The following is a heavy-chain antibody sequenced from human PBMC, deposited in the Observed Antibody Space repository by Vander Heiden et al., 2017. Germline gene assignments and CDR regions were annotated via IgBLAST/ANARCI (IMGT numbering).Heavy chain of an antibody. CDR1: GFTFSSYS. CDR3: AREGRVAAAGTLFDY. Sequence: EVQLVESGGGLVKPGGSLRLSCAASGFTFSSYSMNWVRQAPGKGLEWVSSISSSSSYIYYADSVKGRFTISRDNAKNSLYLQMNSLRAEDTAVYYCAREGRVAAAGTLFDYWGQGTLVTVSS. D-gene: IGHD6-13*01. J-gene: IGHJ4*02. CDR2: ISSSSSYI. V-gene: IGHV3-21*01.